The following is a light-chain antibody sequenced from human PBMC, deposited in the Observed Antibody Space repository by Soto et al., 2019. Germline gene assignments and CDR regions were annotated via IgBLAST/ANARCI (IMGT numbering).Light chain of an antibody. J-gene: IGLJ2*01. Sequence: SYELTQPPSVSVAPGQTARITCGGNNIGSKSVHWYQQKPGQAPVLVIYYDSDRPSGMPERFSGSNSGNTATLTISRVEAGDEGDYYCQVWESTGNPVVLGGGTKLTVL. CDR2: YDS. V-gene: IGLV3-21*01. CDR3: QVWESTGNPVV. CDR1: NIGSKS.